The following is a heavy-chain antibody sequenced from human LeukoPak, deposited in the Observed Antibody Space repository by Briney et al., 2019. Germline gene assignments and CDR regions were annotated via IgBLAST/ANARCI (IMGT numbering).Heavy chain of an antibody. CDR2: ITNSGNSK. CDR1: EFTFSSYS. V-gene: IGHV3-48*01. D-gene: IGHD2-15*01. J-gene: IGHJ4*02. Sequence: PGGSLRLSCAASEFTFSSYSMNWVRQAPGKGLEWVSYITNSGNSKSYADSVKGRFTISRDNTKNSLYLQMNGLRAEDTAVYYCAREVVSIPSYFESWGQGTLVTVSS. CDR3: AREVVSIPSYFES.